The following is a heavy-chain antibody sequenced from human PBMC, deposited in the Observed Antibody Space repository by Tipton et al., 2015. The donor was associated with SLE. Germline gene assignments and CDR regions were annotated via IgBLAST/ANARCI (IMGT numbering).Heavy chain of an antibody. Sequence: TLSLTCTVSGGSISSYFWSWIRQPPGKGLEWLGYADYSGSTNYNPSLKSRVTMSVDLSKNQFSLNLTSMTAADTAVYYCGRGTRVSAANLWGQGTLVTVSS. D-gene: IGHD2-21*02. CDR2: ADYSGST. J-gene: IGHJ5*02. V-gene: IGHV4-59*07. CDR1: GGSISSYF. CDR3: GRGTRVSAANL.